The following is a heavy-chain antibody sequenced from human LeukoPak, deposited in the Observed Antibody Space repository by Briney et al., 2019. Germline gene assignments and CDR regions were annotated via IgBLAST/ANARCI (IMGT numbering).Heavy chain of an antibody. CDR2: IYYSGST. V-gene: IGHV4-59*01. J-gene: IGHJ4*02. CDR1: GGSISSYY. Sequence: SETLSLTYTVSGGSISSYYWSWIRQPPGKGLEWIGYIYYSGSTNYNPSLKSRVTISVDTSKNQFSLKLSSVTAVDTAVYYCAREAIYDSSGYYHEPNFDYWGQGTLVTVSS. CDR3: AREAIYDSSGYYHEPNFDY. D-gene: IGHD3-22*01.